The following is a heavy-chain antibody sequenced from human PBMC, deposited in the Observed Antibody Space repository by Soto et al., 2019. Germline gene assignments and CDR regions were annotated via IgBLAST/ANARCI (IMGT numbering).Heavy chain of an antibody. J-gene: IGHJ4*02. CDR3: VKDNNWADAG. CDR1: GFTFSNNA. Sequence: GGSLRLSCAASGFTFSNNAMTWVRQAPGKGLEWVSIVSGDSATTYYADSVKGRFTVSRDKSKDTVYLQMNSLSAEATAIYYFVKDNNWADAGWGQGTLVTVSS. D-gene: IGHD3-16*01. V-gene: IGHV3-23*01. CDR2: VSGDSATT.